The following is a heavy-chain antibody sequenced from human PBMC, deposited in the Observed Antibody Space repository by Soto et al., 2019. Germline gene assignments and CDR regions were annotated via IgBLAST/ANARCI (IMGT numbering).Heavy chain of an antibody. CDR2: ISGSGGST. V-gene: IGHV3-23*01. Sequence: GGSLRLSCSASGFTFTNYAMTWVRQAPGKGLEWVSVISGSGGSTFYADSVKGRFTISRDNSKNTLSLQMNSLRAEDTAVYYCAKFVSPGYYGSGFYYYGMDVWGQGTTVTVSS. CDR3: AKFVSPGYYGSGFYYYGMDV. CDR1: GFTFTNYA. D-gene: IGHD3-10*01. J-gene: IGHJ6*02.